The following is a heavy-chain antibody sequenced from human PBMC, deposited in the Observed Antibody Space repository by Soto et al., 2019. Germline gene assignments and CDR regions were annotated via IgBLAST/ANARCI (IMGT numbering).Heavy chain of an antibody. D-gene: IGHD4-17*01. Sequence: EVQLVESGGGLVQPGGSLRLSCAASGFTFSSYSMNWVRQAPGKGLEWVSYISSSSSTIYYADSVKGRFTISRDNAKNSLYLQMNSLRDEDTAVYYCARESVSDYGDCAGYYYYYGMDVWGQGTTVTVSS. V-gene: IGHV3-48*02. CDR3: ARESVSDYGDCAGYYYYYGMDV. CDR1: GFTFSSYS. J-gene: IGHJ6*02. CDR2: ISSSSSTI.